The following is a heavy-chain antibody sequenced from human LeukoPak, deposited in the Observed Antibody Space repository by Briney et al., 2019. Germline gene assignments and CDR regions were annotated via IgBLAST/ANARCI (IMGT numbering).Heavy chain of an antibody. V-gene: IGHV3-23*01. CDR1: GFTFSTYA. J-gene: IGHJ3*01. CDR3: ARCQIAAAGTGPFDV. CDR2: FSATDGST. D-gene: IGHD6-13*01. Sequence: PGGSLRLSCAASGFTFSTYAMTWVRQAPGKGREWVSGFSATDGSTQYAESVKGRFTISKDSTTNTLFLQINSLRVEGTAVYYCARCQIAAAGTGPFDVWGQGTMVTVSS.